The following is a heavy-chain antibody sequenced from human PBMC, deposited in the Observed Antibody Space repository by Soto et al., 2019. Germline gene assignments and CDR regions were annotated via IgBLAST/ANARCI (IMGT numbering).Heavy chain of an antibody. CDR3: ARAPGDYYDSSGSLYFDY. Sequence: SETLSLTCTVSGVSISSGGYYLSWIRQHPGKGLEWIGYIYYSGNTYYNPSLKSRVAISVDTSKNQFSLKLSSVTAADTAVYYCARAPGDYYDSSGSLYFDYWGQETLVNVSS. CDR2: IYYSGNT. V-gene: IGHV4-31*03. CDR1: GVSISSGGYY. D-gene: IGHD3-22*01. J-gene: IGHJ4*02.